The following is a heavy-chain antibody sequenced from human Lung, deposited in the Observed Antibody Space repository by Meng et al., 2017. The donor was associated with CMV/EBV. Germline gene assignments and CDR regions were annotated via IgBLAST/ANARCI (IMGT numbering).Heavy chain of an antibody. CDR1: GGSINSYY. D-gene: IGHD1-1*01. V-gene: IGHV4-59*07. J-gene: IGHJ4*02. CDR3: ARGSYLAMEG. Sequence: HVEFGGAGPGPVKPLGPLSLTCTFSGGSINSYYWSWIRQPPGQGLEWIGYFYCSGNSNYNPYLKSRVTISVDTSKNLFSLNLTSVTAADAALYYCARGSYLAMEGWGLGTLVTVSS. CDR2: FYCSGNS.